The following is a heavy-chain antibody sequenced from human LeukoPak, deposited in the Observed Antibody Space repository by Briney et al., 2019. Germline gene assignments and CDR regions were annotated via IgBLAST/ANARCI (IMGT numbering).Heavy chain of an antibody. J-gene: IGHJ5*02. Sequence: ASVKVSCKASGYTFTGYYMHWVRQAPGQGLEWMGWINPNSGGTNYAQKFQGRVTMTRDTSISTAYMELSRLRSDDTAVYYCARDSGFWSGYSRYNRFDPWGQGTLVTVSS. V-gene: IGHV1-2*02. D-gene: IGHD3-3*01. CDR1: GYTFTGYY. CDR2: INPNSGGT. CDR3: ARDSGFWSGYSRYNRFDP.